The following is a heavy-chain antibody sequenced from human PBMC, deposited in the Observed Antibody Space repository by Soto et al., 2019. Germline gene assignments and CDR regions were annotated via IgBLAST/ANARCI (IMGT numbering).Heavy chain of an antibody. CDR2: LIPFFATP. CDR1: GGTFSNNV. J-gene: IGHJ6*02. D-gene: IGHD3-9*01. Sequence: QVQLVQSGAEVKKPGSSVNVSCKASGGTFSNNVFIWVRQAPGQGPEWMGGLIPFFATPNYAQRFQGRVTITADEFPNTDTSSMELSGLTFDDTAVYYCARENRGLTGYQSLDLWDQGTTVSVSS. CDR3: ARENRGLTGYQSLDL. V-gene: IGHV1-69*01.